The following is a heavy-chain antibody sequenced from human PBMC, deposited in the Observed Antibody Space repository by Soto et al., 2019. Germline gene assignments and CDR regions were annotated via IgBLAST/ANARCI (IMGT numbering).Heavy chain of an antibody. CDR1: GASVTSDSYY. D-gene: IGHD6-19*01. Sequence: QVQLQESGPGLVKPSETLSLTCTVSGASVTSDSYYWDWIRRPPGKGLEWIGSVSYGGSTNYNPSLKSRVTMSADTSKNQFSLMLSSLTAADTAVYYCAGQTRYSSGWRGFDLWGQGTRVTVSS. CDR3: AGQTRYSSGWRGFDL. CDR2: VSYGGST. V-gene: IGHV4-61*01. J-gene: IGHJ5*02.